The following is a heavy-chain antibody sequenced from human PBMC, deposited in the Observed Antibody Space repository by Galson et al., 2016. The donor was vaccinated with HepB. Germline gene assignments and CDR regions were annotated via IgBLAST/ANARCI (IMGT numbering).Heavy chain of an antibody. V-gene: IGHV1-69*13. J-gene: IGHJ6*02. CDR2: IVPLQNTP. D-gene: IGHD3-16*01. CDR1: GVASSSYV. Sequence: SVKVSCKATGVASSSYVMTWVRQAPGQGLEWMGGIVPLQNTPTYAQQFQGRVTISADESTRTAYMELRSLRSEDTAVYYCARSVTSIRLTDFYYTMDVWGLGTPVIVSS. CDR3: ARSVTSIRLTDFYYTMDV.